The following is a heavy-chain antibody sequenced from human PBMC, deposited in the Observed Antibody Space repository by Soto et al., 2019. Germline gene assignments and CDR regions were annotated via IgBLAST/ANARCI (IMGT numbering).Heavy chain of an antibody. CDR2: INWNSGST. D-gene: IGHD2-21*01. CDR1: GLTFEDYA. CDR3: ARGRGALTVISNWFDP. Sequence: EVQLVESGGGLVQPGRSLRLSCEASGLTFEDYAMQWIRQAPGKGLEWVAGINWNSGSTGYADSVKGRFTISRYNVNNALHLEMSTLKAEDTAMYYCARGRGALTVISNWFDPWGQGTLVTVSS. V-gene: IGHV3-9*01. J-gene: IGHJ5*02.